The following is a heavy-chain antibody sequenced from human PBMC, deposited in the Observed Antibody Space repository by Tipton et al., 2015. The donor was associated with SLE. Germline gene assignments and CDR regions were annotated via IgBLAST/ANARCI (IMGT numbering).Heavy chain of an antibody. J-gene: IGHJ6*02. Sequence: TLSLTCAVHGGFFRGYYWTWIRQAPGKGLEWIGEINHSGSINYNPSLKSRVTISVHTSKNQFSLKLSSVTAADTAVYYCGRGPRTDYYYARDVWSQGTTVTVTS. CDR2: INHSGSI. V-gene: IGHV4-34*01. CDR3: GRGPRTDYYYARDV. CDR1: GGFFRGYY.